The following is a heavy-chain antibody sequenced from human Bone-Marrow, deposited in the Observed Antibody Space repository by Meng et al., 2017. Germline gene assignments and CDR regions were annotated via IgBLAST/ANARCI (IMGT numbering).Heavy chain of an antibody. D-gene: IGHD2-21*02. J-gene: IGHJ4*02. CDR3: ARVTAGVPY. V-gene: IGHV3-7*01. CDR1: GFTFSSYW. Sequence: GESLKISCAASGFTFSSYWMSWVRQAPGKGLEWVANIKRDGSEKYYVDSVKGRFTISRDNAKNSLYLQMNSLRAEDTAVYYCARVTAGVPYWGQGTLVTVSS. CDR2: IKRDGSEK.